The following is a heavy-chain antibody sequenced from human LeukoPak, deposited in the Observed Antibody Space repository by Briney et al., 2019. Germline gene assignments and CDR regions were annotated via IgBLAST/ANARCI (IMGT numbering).Heavy chain of an antibody. CDR3: ARDRSRRWLQSDAFDI. J-gene: IGHJ3*02. Sequence: PGGSLRLSCAASGFTFSSYTMNWVRQAPGKGLEWVAVISYDGSNKYYADSVKGRFTISRDNSKNTLYLQMNSLRAEDTAVYYCARDRSRRWLQSDAFDIWGQGTMVTVSS. D-gene: IGHD5-24*01. CDR2: ISYDGSNK. V-gene: IGHV3-30*04. CDR1: GFTFSSYT.